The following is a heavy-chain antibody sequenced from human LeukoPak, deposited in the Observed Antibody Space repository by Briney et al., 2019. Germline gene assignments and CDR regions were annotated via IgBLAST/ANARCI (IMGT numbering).Heavy chain of an antibody. CDR1: GFTFSSYG. Sequence: GGSLRLSCAAPGFTFSSYGMHWVRQAPGKGLEWVAFIRYDGSNKYYADSVKGRFTISRDNSKNTLYLQMNSLRAEDTAVYYCAREYYYDSSGYYYDYWGQGTLVTVSS. D-gene: IGHD3-22*01. J-gene: IGHJ4*02. CDR3: AREYYYDSSGYYYDY. CDR2: IRYDGSNK. V-gene: IGHV3-30*02.